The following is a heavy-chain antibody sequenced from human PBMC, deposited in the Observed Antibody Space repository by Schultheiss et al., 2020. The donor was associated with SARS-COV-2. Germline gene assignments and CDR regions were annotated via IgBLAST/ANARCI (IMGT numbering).Heavy chain of an antibody. D-gene: IGHD2-15*01. CDR3: ARHLRSGGSAEDY. J-gene: IGHJ4*02. V-gene: IGHV3-74*01. Sequence: GGSLRLSCATSGFTFSSYSMNWVRQAPGKGLEWVSRINSDGSSTSYADSVKGRFTISRDNAKNTLYLQMNSLRAEDTALYYCARHLRSGGSAEDYWGQGTLVTVSS. CDR2: INSDGSST. CDR1: GFTFSSYS.